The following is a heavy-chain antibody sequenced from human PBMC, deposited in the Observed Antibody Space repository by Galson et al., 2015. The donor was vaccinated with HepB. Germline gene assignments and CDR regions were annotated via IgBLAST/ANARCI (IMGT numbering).Heavy chain of an antibody. J-gene: IGHJ4*02. CDR2: ISGSGNST. Sequence: SLRLSCAASGFTFSTYAMSWVRQAPGKGLEWVSAISGSGNSTHYADSVKGRFTISRDNSKNTLYLQMNSLRAEDTAIYYCAKIASPSSYYVAKSDYDYWGQGTLVTVSS. D-gene: IGHD3-16*01. V-gene: IGHV3-23*01. CDR3: AKIASPSSYYVAKSDYDY. CDR1: GFTFSTYA.